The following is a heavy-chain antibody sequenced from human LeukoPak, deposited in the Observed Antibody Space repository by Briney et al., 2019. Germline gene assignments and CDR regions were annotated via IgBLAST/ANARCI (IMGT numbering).Heavy chain of an antibody. V-gene: IGHV4-61*01. J-gene: IGHJ4*02. CDR3: ARVHLHSGSYYFDY. CDR1: GGSVSSGSYY. Sequence: SETLSLTCTVSGGSVSSGSYYWSWIRQPPGKGLEWIGYICYSGSTNYNPSLKSRVTISVDTSKNQFSLKLSSVTAADTAVYYCARVHLHSGSYYFDYWGQGTLVTVSS. D-gene: IGHD1-26*01. CDR2: ICYSGST.